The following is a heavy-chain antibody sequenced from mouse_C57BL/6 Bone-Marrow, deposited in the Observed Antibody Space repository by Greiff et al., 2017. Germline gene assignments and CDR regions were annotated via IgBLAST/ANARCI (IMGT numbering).Heavy chain of an antibody. CDR3: ASGPYYSNGYFDY. D-gene: IGHD2-5*01. Sequence: QVHVKQSGAELARPGASVKLSCKASGYTFTSYGISGVKQRTGQGLEWIGEIYPRSGNTYYNEKFKGKATLTADKSSSTAYMELRSLTSEDSAVYFCASGPYYSNGYFDYWGQGTTLTVSS. J-gene: IGHJ2*01. CDR2: IYPRSGNT. CDR1: GYTFTSYG. V-gene: IGHV1-81*01.